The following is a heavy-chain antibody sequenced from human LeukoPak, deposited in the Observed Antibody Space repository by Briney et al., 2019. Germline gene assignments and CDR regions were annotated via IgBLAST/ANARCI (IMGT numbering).Heavy chain of an antibody. CDR2: IDPSDSYT. CDR3: ARHRRGQPFDY. Sequence: GESLKISRKGSGYSFTSYWISWVRLMPGKGLEWMGRIDPSDSYTNYSPSFQGHVTISADKSISTAYLQWSSLKASDTAMYYCARHRRGQPFDYWGQGTLVTVSS. CDR1: GYSFTSYW. V-gene: IGHV5-10-1*01. D-gene: IGHD6-13*01. J-gene: IGHJ4*02.